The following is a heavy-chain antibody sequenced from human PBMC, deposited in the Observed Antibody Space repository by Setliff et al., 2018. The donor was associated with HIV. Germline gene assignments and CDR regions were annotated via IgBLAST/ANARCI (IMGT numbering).Heavy chain of an antibody. D-gene: IGHD6-19*01. CDR3: ARLNQQWLVRDSGSNWFDP. CDR1: GASISSFY. CDR2: IYYSGST. V-gene: IGHV4-59*08. J-gene: IGHJ5*02. Sequence: SETLSLTCTVSGASISSFYWSWIRQPPGKGLDWIGYIYYSGSTNYNPSLKSRVTMSVDTSKNRFSLKLNSVTAADTAVYYCARLNQQWLVRDSGSNWFDPRGQGILVTVSS.